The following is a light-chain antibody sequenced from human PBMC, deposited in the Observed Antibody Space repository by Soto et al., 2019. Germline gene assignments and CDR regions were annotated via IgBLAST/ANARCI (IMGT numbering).Light chain of an antibody. CDR2: EVS. V-gene: IGLV2-14*01. CDR3: SSLTRSSTYV. J-gene: IGLJ1*01. CDR1: SSDVGSYNF. Sequence: QSALTQPASVSGSPGQSITISCTGTSSDVGSYNFVSWYQQHPGKVPKLIIYEVSNRPSGVSNRFSGSKSGNTASLSISGLQAEDEADYYCSSLTRSSTYVFGTGTKLTVL.